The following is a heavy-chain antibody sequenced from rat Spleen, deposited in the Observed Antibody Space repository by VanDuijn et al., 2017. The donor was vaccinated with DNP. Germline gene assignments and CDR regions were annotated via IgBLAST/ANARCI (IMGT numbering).Heavy chain of an antibody. CDR2: ISPSGGST. D-gene: IGHD1-12*02. V-gene: IGHV5-19*01. CDR3: ANYNYYDGTY. CDR1: GLTFSNYG. Sequence: EVQLVESGGGLVQPGRSLKLSCAASGLTFSNYGMHWIRQAPTKGLEWVASISPSGGSTYYRDSVKGRFTISRDNAENTVYLQMNSLRSEDTATYYCANYNYYDGTYWGQGVMVTVSS. J-gene: IGHJ2*01.